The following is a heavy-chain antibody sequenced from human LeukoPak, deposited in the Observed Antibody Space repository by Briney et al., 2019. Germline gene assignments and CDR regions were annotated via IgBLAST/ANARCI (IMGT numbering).Heavy chain of an antibody. Sequence: PGGSLRLSCAASGFTFSSYGMHWVRQAPGKGLEWVAVIWYDGSNKYYADSVKGRFTTSRDNSKNTLYLQMNSLRAEDTAVYYCARDPSGSGSYHHFDYWGQGTLVTVSS. D-gene: IGHD1-26*01. CDR2: IWYDGSNK. V-gene: IGHV3-33*01. CDR1: GFTFSSYG. J-gene: IGHJ4*02. CDR3: ARDPSGSGSYHHFDY.